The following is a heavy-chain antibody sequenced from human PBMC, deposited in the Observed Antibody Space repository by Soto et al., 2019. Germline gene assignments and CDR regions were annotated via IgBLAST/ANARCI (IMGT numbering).Heavy chain of an antibody. D-gene: IGHD3-22*01. CDR2: IKSKTDGGTT. CDR1: GFTFSNAW. V-gene: IGHV3-15*07. J-gene: IGHJ4*02. CDR3: TTDSYPGSYDSSG. Sequence: VGSLRLSCAASGFTFSNAWMNWVRQAPGKGLEWVGRIKSKTDGGTTDYAAPVKGRFTISRDDSKNTLYLQMNSLKTEDTAVYYCTTDSYPGSYDSSGWGQGTLVTVSS.